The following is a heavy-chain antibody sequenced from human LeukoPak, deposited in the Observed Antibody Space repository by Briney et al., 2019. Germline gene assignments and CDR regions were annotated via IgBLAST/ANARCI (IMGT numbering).Heavy chain of an antibody. Sequence: ASVKVSCKASGYTFTGYYMHWVRQAPGQGLEWMGWINPNSGGTNYAQKFQGRVTMTRDTSTSTAYTELSRLRSDDTAVYYCARLLRETYYDILTGYYTGYYYYGMDVWGQGTTVTVSS. CDR1: GYTFTGYY. D-gene: IGHD3-9*01. CDR2: INPNSGGT. CDR3: ARLLRETYYDILTGYYTGYYYYGMDV. V-gene: IGHV1-2*02. J-gene: IGHJ6*02.